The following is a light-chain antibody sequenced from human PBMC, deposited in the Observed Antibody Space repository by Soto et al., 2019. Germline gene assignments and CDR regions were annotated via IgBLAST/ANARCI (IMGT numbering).Light chain of an antibody. Sequence: DIQMTQSPSSLSASVGARVTITCQASQGIYNYLNWYQQKPGKPPKLLIYDASNLETGVPSRFSGSGSGTDFTFTISSLQPEDIATYFRQQYDNLPLTFGGGTKVEIK. CDR2: DAS. CDR3: QQYDNLPLT. V-gene: IGKV1-33*01. CDR1: QGIYNY. J-gene: IGKJ4*01.